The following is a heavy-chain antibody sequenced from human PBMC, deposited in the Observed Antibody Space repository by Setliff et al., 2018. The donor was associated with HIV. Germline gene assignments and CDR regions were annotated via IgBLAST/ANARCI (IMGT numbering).Heavy chain of an antibody. J-gene: IGHJ4*02. V-gene: IGHV4-59*11. Sequence: PSETLSLTCTVSGYSISSHYWSWIRQPPGKELEWIGYIFSSGSTTYNPSLKSRVTISIDTSKNRFSLKVSSVTAADTAVYYCARGWEWGAPLDYWGQGTLVTVSS. D-gene: IGHD1-26*01. CDR3: ARGWEWGAPLDY. CDR1: GYSISSHY. CDR2: IFSSGST.